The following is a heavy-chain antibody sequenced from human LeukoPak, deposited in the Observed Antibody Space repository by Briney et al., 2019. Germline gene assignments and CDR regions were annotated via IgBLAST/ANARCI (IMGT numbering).Heavy chain of an antibody. D-gene: IGHD3-16*01. CDR2: INPYSGGA. CDR1: GYSFTDYY. CDR3: ARADRLHGGPYLIGP. Sequence: ASVKVSCKTSGYSFTDYYMHWVRQAPGQGLEWMGWINPYSGGASSAQKFQGRVTMTRDTSISTVYMQVSWLTSDDTAIYYCARADRLHGGPYLIGPWGQGTLVTVSS. J-gene: IGHJ5*02. V-gene: IGHV1-2*02.